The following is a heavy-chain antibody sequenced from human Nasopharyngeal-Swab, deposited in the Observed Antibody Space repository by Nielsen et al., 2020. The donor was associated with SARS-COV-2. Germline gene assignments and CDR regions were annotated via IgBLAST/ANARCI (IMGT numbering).Heavy chain of an antibody. Sequence: ASSQVSCNAAGYTFTSYAMNWVSHAPGQRLEWMGWINAGNGNTKYSQKFQGRVTITRDTSASTAYMEPSSLRSEDTAVYYCARVEAGYSSGGPYYYYGMDVWGQGTTVTVSS. CDR1: GYTFTSYA. CDR3: ARVEAGYSSGGPYYYYGMDV. J-gene: IGHJ6*02. D-gene: IGHD6-19*01. CDR2: INAGNGNT. V-gene: IGHV1-3*01.